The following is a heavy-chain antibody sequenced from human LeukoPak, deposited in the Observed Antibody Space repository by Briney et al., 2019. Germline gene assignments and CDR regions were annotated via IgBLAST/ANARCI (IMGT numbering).Heavy chain of an antibody. CDR2: ISGSGGST. D-gene: IGHD2-15*01. J-gene: IGHJ4*02. CDR3: AKLGPSYCSGGSCHDDY. CDR1: GFTFSSYA. Sequence: GGSLRLSCAASGFTFSSYAMSWVRQAPGKGLEWVSAISGSGGSTYYADSVKGRFTISRDNSKNMLYLQMNSLRAEVTAVYYCAKLGPSYCSGGSCHDDYWGQGTLVTVSS. V-gene: IGHV3-23*01.